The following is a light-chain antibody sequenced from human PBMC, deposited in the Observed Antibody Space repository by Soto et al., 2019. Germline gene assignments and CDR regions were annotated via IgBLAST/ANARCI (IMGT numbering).Light chain of an antibody. V-gene: IGLV2-14*01. CDR3: SSDTSSTTFV. Sequence: QSALTQPASVSGSPGQSITISCAGTSSDVGGYNYVSWYQQHPGKAHKLMISDVTNRPSGVSNRFSGSKSGNTASLTISGLQADDEAEYYCSSDTSSTTFVFGTGTKLTVL. J-gene: IGLJ1*01. CDR1: SSDVGGYNY. CDR2: DVT.